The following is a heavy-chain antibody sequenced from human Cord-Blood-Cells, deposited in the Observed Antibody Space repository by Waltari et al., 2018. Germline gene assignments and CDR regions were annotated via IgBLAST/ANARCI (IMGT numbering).Heavy chain of an antibody. J-gene: IGHJ3*02. CDR3: AREVYNWNDDAFDI. CDR1: GGTLSSHA. CDR2: IIPIFSTA. D-gene: IGHD1-1*01. Sequence: QVQLVPSGAEVKQPGSSVQLFCKASGGTLSSHANSCVRQAPGQGLEWMGGIIPIFSTANYAQKSRGRVTITADESTSTAYMELSSLRSEDTAVYYCAREVYNWNDDAFDIWGQGTMVTVSS. V-gene: IGHV1-69*01.